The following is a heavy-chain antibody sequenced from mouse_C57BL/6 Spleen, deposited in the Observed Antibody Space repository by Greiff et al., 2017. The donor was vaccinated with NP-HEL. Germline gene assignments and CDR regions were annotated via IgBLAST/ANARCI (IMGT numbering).Heavy chain of an antibody. J-gene: IGHJ2*01. CDR1: GYAFSSSW. CDR2: LYPGDGDT. D-gene: IGHD2-4*01. V-gene: IGHV1-82*01. CDR3: ARYDYDSYYFDY. Sequence: QVQLQQSGPELVKPGASVKLSCKASGYAFSSSWMNWVQQRPGKGLAWIGRLYPGDGDTTYNGQFKGKATLTADKSSSTAYMQLSSLTSEDSAVYFCARYDYDSYYFDYWGQGTTLTVSA.